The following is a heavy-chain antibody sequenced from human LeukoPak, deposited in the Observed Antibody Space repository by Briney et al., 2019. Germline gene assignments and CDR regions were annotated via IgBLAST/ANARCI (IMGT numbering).Heavy chain of an antibody. J-gene: IGHJ4*02. Sequence: SETLSLTCAVSGGSISSSNWWSWVRQPPGKGLEWIGEIYHSGCTNYNPSLKSRVTISVDKSKNQFSLKLSSVTAADTAVYYCAREDVAVAGTVYYWGRGTLVTVSS. CDR3: AREDVAVAGTVYY. CDR1: GGSISSSNW. D-gene: IGHD6-19*01. CDR2: IYHSGCT. V-gene: IGHV4-4*02.